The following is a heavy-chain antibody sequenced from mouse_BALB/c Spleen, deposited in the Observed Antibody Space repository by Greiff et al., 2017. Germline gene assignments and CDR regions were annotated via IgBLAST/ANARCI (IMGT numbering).Heavy chain of an antibody. J-gene: IGHJ4*01. D-gene: IGHD1-1*01. V-gene: IGHV5-6-2*01. CDR3: ARQDYGSSYAMDY. Sequence: EVQVEESGGGLVKLGGSLKLSCAASGFTFSSYYMSWVRQTPEKRLELVAAINSNGGSTYYPDTVKGRFTISRDNAKNTLYLQMSSLTSEDTALYYCARQDYGSSYAMDYWGQGTSVTVSS. CDR2: INSNGGST. CDR1: GFTFSSYY.